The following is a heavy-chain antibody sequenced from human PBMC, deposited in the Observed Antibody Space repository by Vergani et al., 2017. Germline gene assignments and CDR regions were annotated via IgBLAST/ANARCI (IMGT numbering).Heavy chain of an antibody. V-gene: IGHV3-48*01. D-gene: IGHD4-23*01. CDR1: GFTFSSYS. CDR3: ARDRGGHSKDFQH. CDR2: ISSSSSTI. J-gene: IGHJ1*01. Sequence: EVHLVESGGGSVQPGGSLRLSCAASGFTFSSYSMNWVRQAPGKGLEWVSYISSSSSTIYYVDSVKGRFTISRDNAKNSLFLQMNSLRAEDTALYYCARDRGGHSKDFQHWGQGTLVTVSS.